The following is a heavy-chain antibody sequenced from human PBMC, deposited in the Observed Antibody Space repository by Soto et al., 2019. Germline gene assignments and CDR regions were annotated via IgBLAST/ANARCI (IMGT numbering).Heavy chain of an antibody. V-gene: IGHV3-23*01. Sequence: GGSMRLSCAASGFTFSSFTISWVRQAPGKGLEWVSIITGSSTITYYADSVKGRFTVSRDNSKNTVYLQMSSLTAEDTAVYYCARDRSAYDSGNYRFFDYWGLGTLVTVSS. CDR1: GFTFSSFT. CDR3: ARDRSAYDSGNYRFFDY. J-gene: IGHJ4*02. D-gene: IGHD3-10*01. CDR2: ITGSSTIT.